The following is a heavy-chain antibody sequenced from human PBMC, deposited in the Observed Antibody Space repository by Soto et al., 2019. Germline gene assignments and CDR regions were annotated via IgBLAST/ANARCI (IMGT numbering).Heavy chain of an antibody. D-gene: IGHD3-22*01. CDR1: GFTFSSYW. V-gene: IGHV3-74*01. CDR3: AKGNKPYYYDSGDYYPN. Sequence: PGGSLRLSCAASGFTFSSYWMHWVRQAPGKGLVWVSRIYNDGSSTSYADSVKGRFTISRDNAKNTLYLQMNSLRAEDTAVYYCAKGNKPYYYDSGDYYPNWGRATLVTVSS. J-gene: IGHJ1*01. CDR2: IYNDGSST.